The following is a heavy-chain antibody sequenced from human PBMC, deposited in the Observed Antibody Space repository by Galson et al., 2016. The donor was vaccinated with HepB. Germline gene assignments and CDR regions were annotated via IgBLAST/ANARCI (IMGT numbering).Heavy chain of an antibody. V-gene: IGHV3-23*01. CDR2: ITGGGIST. J-gene: IGHJ4*02. D-gene: IGHD1-1*01. CDR3: AKDLRT. Sequence: SLRLSCAASGFSFGAYAMSWVRQAPGKGLEWVSAITGGGISTYYLDSVKGRFVIARDNSKTTLFLQMNSPRAEDTATYYCAKDLRTWGQGTLVTVSS. CDR1: GFSFGAYA.